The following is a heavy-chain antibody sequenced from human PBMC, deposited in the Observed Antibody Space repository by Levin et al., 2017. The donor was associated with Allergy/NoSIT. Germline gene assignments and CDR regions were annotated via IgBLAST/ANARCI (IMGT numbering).Heavy chain of an antibody. CDR2: IYYSGST. CDR1: GVSIGSNRYY. V-gene: IGHV4-39*01. CDR3: MRRVAPSSNWDFDY. D-gene: IGHD4-11*01. J-gene: IGHJ4*02. Sequence: SETLSLTCSVSGVSIGSNRYYWGWIRQPPGKGLEWIGSIYYSGSTYYNPSLKSRVTISVDTSKNQFSLKLASVSAADTALYYCMRRVAPSSNWDFDYWGQGTLVTVSA.